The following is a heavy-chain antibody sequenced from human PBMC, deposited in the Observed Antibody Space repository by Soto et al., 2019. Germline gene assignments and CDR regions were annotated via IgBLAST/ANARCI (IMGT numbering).Heavy chain of an antibody. V-gene: IGHV4-59*01. Sequence: SLTCTVSGGSIISYFWTWIRQSPGKGLQWIGYVHYSGNTNYNPSLKSRVTMSVDTSRNQFSLRLTSVTAADTAVYYCARMNQLAPKRNAFDIWGQGTMVTVSS. CDR3: ARMNQLAPKRNAFDI. D-gene: IGHD1-1*01. CDR2: VHYSGNT. CDR1: GGSIISYF. J-gene: IGHJ3*02.